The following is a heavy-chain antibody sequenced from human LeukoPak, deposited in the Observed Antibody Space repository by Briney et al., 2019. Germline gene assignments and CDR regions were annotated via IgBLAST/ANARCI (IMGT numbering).Heavy chain of an antibody. D-gene: IGHD1/OR15-1a*01. CDR3: AKERDTQNNYFDY. CDR2: ISGSGGST. V-gene: IGHV3-23*01. J-gene: IGHJ4*02. Sequence: GGSLRLSCAASGFTFSSYAMSWVRQAPGKGLEWVSAISGSGGSTDYADSVKGRFTISRDKSKNMLYLQMNSLRAEDTAVYYCAKERDTQNNYFDYWGQGTLVTVSS. CDR1: GFTFSSYA.